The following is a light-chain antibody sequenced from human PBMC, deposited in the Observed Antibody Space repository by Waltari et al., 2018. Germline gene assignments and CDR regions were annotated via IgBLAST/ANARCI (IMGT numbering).Light chain of an antibody. V-gene: IGLV2-8*01. CDR1: SSDIGGYNY. CDR3: TSYSGSDTVI. Sequence: QSALTQPPSASGSPGQSVTISCTGTSSDIGGYNYVSWYQQHPGKAPKLMIYAVTGRPSGVPYRFSGSKSGNTASLTVAWLRTEDEADYYCTSYSGSDTVIFGGGTKLTVL. CDR2: AVT. J-gene: IGLJ2*01.